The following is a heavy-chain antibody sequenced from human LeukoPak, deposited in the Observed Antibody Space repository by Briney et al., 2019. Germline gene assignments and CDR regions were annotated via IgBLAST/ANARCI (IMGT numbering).Heavy chain of an antibody. Sequence: AGGSLRLSCAASGFIFISYGMHWVRQAPGKGLEWVGVISDDGRRKDYADSVKGRFTISRDNSKDTLYLQMNSLRAEDTAVYYCAKRPSDYGDYVSYFDYWGQGTLVTVSS. CDR2: ISDDGRRK. D-gene: IGHD4-17*01. CDR3: AKRPSDYGDYVSYFDY. V-gene: IGHV3-30*18. CDR1: GFIFISYG. J-gene: IGHJ4*02.